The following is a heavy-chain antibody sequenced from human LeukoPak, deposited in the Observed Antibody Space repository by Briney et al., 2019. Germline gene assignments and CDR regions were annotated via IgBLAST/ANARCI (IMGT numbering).Heavy chain of an antibody. CDR3: ARAVAGTPWIYFDY. D-gene: IGHD6-19*01. J-gene: IGHJ4*02. V-gene: IGHV3-30*04. Sequence: GGSLRLSCAASGFTFSSYAMHWVRQAPGKGLEWVAVISYDGSNKYYADSEKGRFTISRDNSKNTLYLQMNSLRAEDTAVYYCARAVAGTPWIYFDYWGQGTLVTVSS. CDR2: ISYDGSNK. CDR1: GFTFSSYA.